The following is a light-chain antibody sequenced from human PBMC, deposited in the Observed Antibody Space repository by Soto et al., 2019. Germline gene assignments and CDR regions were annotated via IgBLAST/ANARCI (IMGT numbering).Light chain of an antibody. CDR3: QQFNSYPLT. CDR2: DAS. Sequence: AIQLTQSPSSLSASIGDRVTITCRTSQAISSALAWYQQKPGRAPKVLIYDASSLESAVPSRFSGSGSGTDFTLTISSLQPEDFATYYCQQFNSYPLTFGGGTKVEIK. V-gene: IGKV1-13*02. J-gene: IGKJ4*01. CDR1: QAISSA.